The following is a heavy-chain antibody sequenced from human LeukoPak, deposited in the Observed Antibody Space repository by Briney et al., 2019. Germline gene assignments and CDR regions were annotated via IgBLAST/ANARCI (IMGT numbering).Heavy chain of an antibody. Sequence: GGSLRLSCSASGFTFSSYAMHWVRQAPGKGLGYVSAISSNGGSTYYADSVKGRFTISRDNSKNTPYLQMSSLRAEDTAVYYCVKDGRRGYSYGYSDYWGQGTLVTVSS. CDR1: GFTFSSYA. V-gene: IGHV3-64D*06. D-gene: IGHD5-18*01. J-gene: IGHJ4*02. CDR2: ISSNGGST. CDR3: VKDGRRGYSYGYSDY.